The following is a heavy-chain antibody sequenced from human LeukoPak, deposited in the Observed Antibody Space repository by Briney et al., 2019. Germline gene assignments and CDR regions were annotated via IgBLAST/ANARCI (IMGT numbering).Heavy chain of an antibody. Sequence: SVKVSYKASGGTFSSYAISWVRQAPGQGLEWMGRIIPILGIANYAQKLQGRVTITADKSTSTAYMELSSLRSEDTAVYYCARAGEAVTTNWFDPWGQGTLVTVSS. CDR2: IIPILGIA. V-gene: IGHV1-69*04. CDR1: GGTFSSYA. CDR3: ARAGEAVTTNWFDP. D-gene: IGHD4-17*01. J-gene: IGHJ5*02.